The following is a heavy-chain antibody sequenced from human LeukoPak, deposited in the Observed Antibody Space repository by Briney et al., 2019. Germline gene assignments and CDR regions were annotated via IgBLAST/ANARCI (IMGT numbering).Heavy chain of an antibody. CDR2: INHSGST. V-gene: IGHV4-34*01. J-gene: IGHJ5*02. CDR3: ASQVKAGYSYGPVNNWFDP. Sequence: SETLSLTCAVYGGSFSGYYWSWIRQPPGKGLEWIGEINHSGSTNYNPSLKSRVTISVDTSKNQSSLKLSSVTAADTAVYYCASQVKAGYSYGPVNNWFDPWGQGTLVTVSS. D-gene: IGHD5-18*01. CDR1: GGSFSGYY.